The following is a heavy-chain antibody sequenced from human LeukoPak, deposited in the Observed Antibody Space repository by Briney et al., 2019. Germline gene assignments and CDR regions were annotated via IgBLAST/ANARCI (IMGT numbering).Heavy chain of an antibody. D-gene: IGHD5-18*01. CDR3: ARQGYSYGHKDYYYYYMDV. CDR1: GGSFSGYY. V-gene: IGHV4-34*01. J-gene: IGHJ6*03. CDR2: INHSGST. Sequence: SETLSLTCAVYGGSFSGYYWSWIRQPPGKGLEWIGEINHSGSTNYNPSLKSRVTISVDTSKNQFSLKLSPVTAADTAVYYCARQGYSYGHKDYYYYYMDVWGKGTTVTISS.